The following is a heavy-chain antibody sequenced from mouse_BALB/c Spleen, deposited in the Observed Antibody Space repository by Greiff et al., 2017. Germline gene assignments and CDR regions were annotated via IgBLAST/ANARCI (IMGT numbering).Heavy chain of an antibody. CDR2: ISYSGST. V-gene: IGHV3-2*02. J-gene: IGHJ4*01. D-gene: IGHD1-1*01. Sequence: ESGPGLVKPSQSLSLTCTVTGYSITSDYAWNWIRQFPGNKLEWMGYISYSGSTSYNPSLKSRISITRDTSKNQFFLQLNSVTTEDTATYYCAIYYGSTYAMDYWGQGTSVTVSS. CDR3: AIYYGSTYAMDY. CDR1: GYSITSDYA.